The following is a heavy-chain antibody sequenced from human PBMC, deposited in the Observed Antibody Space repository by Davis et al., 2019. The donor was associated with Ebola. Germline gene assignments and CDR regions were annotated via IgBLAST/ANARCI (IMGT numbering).Heavy chain of an antibody. J-gene: IGHJ5*02. Sequence: SETLSLTCTVSGGSISSYYWSWIRQPPGKGLEWIGYIYYSGSTNYNPSLKSRVTISVDTSKKQFSLKLSSVTAADTAVYYCARYNWNFGGFDPWGQGTLVIVSS. D-gene: IGHD1-20*01. CDR3: ARYNWNFGGFDP. CDR2: IYYSGST. CDR1: GGSISSYY. V-gene: IGHV4-59*01.